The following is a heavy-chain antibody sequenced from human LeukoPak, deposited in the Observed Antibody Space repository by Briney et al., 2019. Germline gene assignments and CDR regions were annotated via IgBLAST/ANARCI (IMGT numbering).Heavy chain of an antibody. CDR3: ARDLRGEYYFDY. D-gene: IGHD3-10*01. J-gene: IGHJ4*02. V-gene: IGHV1-46*01. CDR1: GYTFTGYY. CDR2: INPSGGST. Sequence: ASVKVSCKASGYTFTGYYMHWVRQAPGQGLEWMGIINPSGGSTSYAQKFQGRVTMTRDTSTSTVYMELSSLRSEDTAVYYCARDLRGEYYFDYWGQGTLVTVSS.